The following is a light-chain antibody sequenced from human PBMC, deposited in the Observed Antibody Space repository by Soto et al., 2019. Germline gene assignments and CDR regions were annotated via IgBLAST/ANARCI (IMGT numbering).Light chain of an antibody. CDR3: QQYGFFLT. V-gene: IGKV1-5*01. J-gene: IGKJ2*01. Sequence: DILMTQSPSTLSASVGDRVTITCRASQSASTWLAWYQQKPGKAPKLLIYDASILQGGVPLRFSGSGSGTEFTLTISSLQPDDFATYYCQQYGFFLTFGQGTKLEIK. CDR2: DAS. CDR1: QSASTW.